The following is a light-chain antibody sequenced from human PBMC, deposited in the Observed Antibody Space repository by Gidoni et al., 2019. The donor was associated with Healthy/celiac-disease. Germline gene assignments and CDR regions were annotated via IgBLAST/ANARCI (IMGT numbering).Light chain of an antibody. Sequence: QSVLTQPPSVSGAPGPMVTISCTGSSSNIGAGYDVHWYQQLPGTAPKLLIYGNSNRPSGVPDRFSGSKSGTSASLAITGLQAEDEADYYCQSYDSSLRGVVFGGGTKLTVL. CDR3: QSYDSSLRGVV. CDR1: SSNIGAGYD. CDR2: GNS. V-gene: IGLV1-40*01. J-gene: IGLJ2*01.